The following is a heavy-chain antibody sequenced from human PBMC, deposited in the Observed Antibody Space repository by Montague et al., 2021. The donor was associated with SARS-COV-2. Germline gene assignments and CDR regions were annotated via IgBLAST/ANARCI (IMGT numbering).Heavy chain of an antibody. Sequence: SGTLSLTCAVYGGSFSVYYWCWIRQPPGKGLEWIGEINHSGSTNYNPSLKSRVTISSDTSKNQFSLKLNSVTAADTAVYFCVVVVPAMRPRSDYWGQGTLVTVSA. V-gene: IGHV4-34*01. CDR2: INHSGST. J-gene: IGHJ4*02. CDR3: VVVVPAMRPRSDY. D-gene: IGHD2-21*02. CDR1: GGSFSVYY.